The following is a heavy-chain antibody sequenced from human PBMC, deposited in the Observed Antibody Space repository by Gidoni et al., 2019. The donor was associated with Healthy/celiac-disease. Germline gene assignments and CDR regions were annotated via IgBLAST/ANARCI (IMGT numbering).Heavy chain of an antibody. V-gene: IGHV3-33*01. J-gene: IGHJ4*02. D-gene: IGHD3-16*01. Sequence: QPQLVESGGGVVQPGRSLRRSCAASGFSFSSYTMHWVRQAPGKGLEWVALIWYNGSNRKYVESVEGRFTISRDNSQKTLYLQMDSLRPEDTAVYFCAREGGGHAFDYWGQGTLVSVSS. CDR2: IWYNGSNR. CDR1: GFSFSSYT. CDR3: AREGGGHAFDY.